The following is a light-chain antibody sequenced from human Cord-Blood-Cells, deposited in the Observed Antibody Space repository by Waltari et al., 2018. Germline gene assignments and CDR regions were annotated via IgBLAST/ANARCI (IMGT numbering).Light chain of an antibody. J-gene: IGLJ3*02. CDR2: STN. V-gene: IGLV8-61*01. Sequence: QTVVTQEPSFSVSPGGTVPLTCGLSSGSVSTSYYPSWYQQTPGQAPRTLIYSTNTRSSGVPDRFSGSILGNKAALTITGAQADDESDYYCVLYMGSGISSWVFGGGTKLTVL. CDR1: SGSVSTSYY. CDR3: VLYMGSGISSWV.